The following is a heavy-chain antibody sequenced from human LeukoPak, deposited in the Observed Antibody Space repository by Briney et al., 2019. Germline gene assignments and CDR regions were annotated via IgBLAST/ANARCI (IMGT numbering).Heavy chain of an antibody. CDR2: ISWNSGSI. J-gene: IGHJ4*02. CDR1: GFTFDDYA. Sequence: GRSLRLPCAASGFTFDDYAMHWVRQAPGKGLEWVSGISWNSGSIGYADSVKGRFTISRDNAKNSLYLQMNSLRAEDTALYYCAKGTGSGSYRRSYYFDYWGQGTLVTVSS. D-gene: IGHD3-10*01. CDR3: AKGTGSGSYRRSYYFDY. V-gene: IGHV3-9*01.